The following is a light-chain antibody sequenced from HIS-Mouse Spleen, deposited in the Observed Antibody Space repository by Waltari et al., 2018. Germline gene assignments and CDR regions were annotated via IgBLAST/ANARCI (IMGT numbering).Light chain of an antibody. V-gene: IGKV3-15*01. CDR3: QQYNNWPQT. CDR2: GAS. Sequence: EIVMTQSPATLSVSPGERATLSCRASQSVSSNLAWYQQKPGQAPRLLIYGASTGATGIPARFSGSGSGTEFTLTISSMQSEDFAVYYCQQYNNWPQTFGQGTKLEIK. J-gene: IGKJ2*01. CDR1: QSVSSN.